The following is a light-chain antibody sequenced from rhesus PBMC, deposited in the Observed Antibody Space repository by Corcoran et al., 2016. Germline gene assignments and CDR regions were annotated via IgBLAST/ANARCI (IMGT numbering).Light chain of an antibody. J-gene: IGKJ4*01. CDR1: QSVINY. V-gene: IGKV3S9*01. Sequence: IVMTQSPATLSLSPGERATLSCRSSQSVINYVAWYHQTPEQAPRLLIYGASSRATGIPDRFSGSGIGNDLNLIINRREPEDVGVYYCQQYNKWLTFGGGTKVGIK. CDR2: GAS. CDR3: QQYNKWLT.